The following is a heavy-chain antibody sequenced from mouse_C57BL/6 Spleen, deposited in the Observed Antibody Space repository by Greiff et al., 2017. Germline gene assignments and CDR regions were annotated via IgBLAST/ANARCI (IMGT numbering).Heavy chain of an antibody. CDR3: ARLEPYDGYYGFAY. CDR1: GYTFTGYW. J-gene: IGHJ3*01. CDR2: LLPGSGST. D-gene: IGHD2-3*01. V-gene: IGHV1-9*01. Sequence: QVQLKQSGAELMKPGASVKLSCKATGYTFTGYWIEWVKQRPGHGLEWIGELLPGSGSTNYNEKFKGKATFTADTSSNTAYMQLSSLTTEDSAIYYCARLEPYDGYYGFAYWGQGTLVTVSA.